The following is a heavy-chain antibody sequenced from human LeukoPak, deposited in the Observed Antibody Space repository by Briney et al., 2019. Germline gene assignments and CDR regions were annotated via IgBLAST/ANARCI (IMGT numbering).Heavy chain of an antibody. CDR1: GFTFSSYA. CDR3: AKDNIRFLEWPKNHRFDP. Sequence: GGSLRLSCAASGFTFSSYAMGWVRQAPGKGLEWVSAISGSGGSTYYADSVKGRFTISRDNSKNTLYLQMNSLRAEDTAVYYCAKDNIRFLEWPKNHRFDPWGQGTLVTVSS. J-gene: IGHJ5*02. V-gene: IGHV3-23*01. CDR2: ISGSGGST. D-gene: IGHD3-3*01.